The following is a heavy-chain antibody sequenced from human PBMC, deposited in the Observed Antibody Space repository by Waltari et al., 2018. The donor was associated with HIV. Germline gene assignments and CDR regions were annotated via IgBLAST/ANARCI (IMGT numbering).Heavy chain of an antibody. J-gene: IGHJ4*02. CDR2: IYFSGNT. Sequence: QVHLQESGPGLVKPSQTLSLTCTVSVGTPSSVVYYCTWIRQPAGKALEWIGRIYFSGNTNYNPSLKSRATITTDTSKDQSSLKLTSVSAADTAVYYCARGPNSFLLREPCFDYWGQGILVTVSS. CDR3: ARGPNSFLLREPCFDY. D-gene: IGHD2-21*01. V-gene: IGHV4-61*02. CDR1: VGTPSSVVYY.